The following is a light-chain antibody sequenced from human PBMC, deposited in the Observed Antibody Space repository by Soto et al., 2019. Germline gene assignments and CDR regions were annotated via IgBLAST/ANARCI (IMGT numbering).Light chain of an antibody. CDR1: QSVRVY. Sequence: EIVLTQSPATLSLSPGERATLSCRASQSVRVYLGWYQEKPGQPPRLLISEASKRATGIPARFSGSGSGTDFTLTTSSLEPEDSAVYFCHQRYSWPHTFGQGTKLEI. CDR2: EAS. CDR3: HQRYSWPHT. J-gene: IGKJ2*01. V-gene: IGKV3-11*01.